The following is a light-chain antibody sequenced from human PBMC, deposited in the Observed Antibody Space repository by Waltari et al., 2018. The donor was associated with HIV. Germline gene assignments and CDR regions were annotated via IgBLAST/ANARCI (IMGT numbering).Light chain of an antibody. CDR1: SSNIGASYD. Sequence: QSVLTPPPSVFGAPGQRVTISCTGSSSNIGASYDVNGDRQVPGTAPKLLIDGNNNRPSGVPDRFSGSKSGTSASLAITGLQAEDEADYYCQSYDSGLSGVVFGGGTRLTVL. J-gene: IGLJ2*01. CDR2: GNN. V-gene: IGLV1-40*01. CDR3: QSYDSGLSGVV.